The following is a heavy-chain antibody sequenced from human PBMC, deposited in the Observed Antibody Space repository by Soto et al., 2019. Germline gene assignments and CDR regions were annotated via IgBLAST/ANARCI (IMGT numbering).Heavy chain of an antibody. V-gene: IGHV1-18*01. CDR3: ARALYDYVWGSYRPELDY. J-gene: IGHJ4*02. CDR2: ISAYNGNT. Sequence: ASVKVSCTASGYTFTSYGISWVRQAPGQGLEWMGWISAYNGNTNYAQKLQGRVTMTTDTSTSTAYMELRSVRSDDTAVYYCARALYDYVWGSYRPELDYWGQGTRVTGSS. CDR1: GYTFTSYG. D-gene: IGHD3-16*02.